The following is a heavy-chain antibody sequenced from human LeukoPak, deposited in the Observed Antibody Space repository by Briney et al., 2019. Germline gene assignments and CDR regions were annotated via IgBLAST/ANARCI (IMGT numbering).Heavy chain of an antibody. D-gene: IGHD1-26*01. J-gene: IGHJ5*02. CDR3: TRHLPGATWFDP. CDR2: IYYIGKT. V-gene: IGHV4-39*01. CDR1: GDSISTSVYS. Sequence: PETLSLTCTVSGDSISTSVYSYDWIRQPPGKGLEWIGNIYYIGKTWYNPSLKSRVTMSVDTSKNQFSLRLSSVTAADTAVYYCTRHLPGATWFDPWGQGTQVTVSS.